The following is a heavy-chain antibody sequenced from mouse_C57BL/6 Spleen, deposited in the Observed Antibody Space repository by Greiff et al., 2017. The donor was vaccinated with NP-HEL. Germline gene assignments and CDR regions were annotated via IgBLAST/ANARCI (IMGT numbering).Heavy chain of an antibody. Sequence: EVQLQQSGPVLVKPGASVKMSCKASGYTITDYYMNWVKQSHGKSLEWIGVINPYNGGTSYNQKFKGKATLTVDKSSSTAYMGLNSLTSEDSAVYYCARSDYYGSSYDYAMDYWGQGTSVTVSS. V-gene: IGHV1-19*01. D-gene: IGHD1-1*01. CDR2: INPYNGGT. CDR1: GYTITDYY. CDR3: ARSDYYGSSYDYAMDY. J-gene: IGHJ4*01.